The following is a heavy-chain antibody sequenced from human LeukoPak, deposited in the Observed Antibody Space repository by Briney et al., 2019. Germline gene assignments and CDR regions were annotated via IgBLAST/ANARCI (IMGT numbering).Heavy chain of an antibody. J-gene: IGHJ5*02. CDR3: ESDLETDGYNMPETP. D-gene: IGHD5-24*01. CDR1: GGTFSGYA. Sequence: SVKVSCKASGGTFSGYAISWVRQAPGQGLEWMGGIIPIFGTANYAQKFQGRVTITADESTSTAYMELSSLRSEDTAVYYCESDLETDGYNMPETPWGQGTLVTVSS. V-gene: IGHV1-69*13. CDR2: IIPIFGTA.